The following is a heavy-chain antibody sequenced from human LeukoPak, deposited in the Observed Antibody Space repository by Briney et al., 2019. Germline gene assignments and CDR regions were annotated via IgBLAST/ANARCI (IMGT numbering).Heavy chain of an antibody. Sequence: PSETLSLTCAVYGGSFSGYYWSWIRQPPGKGLEWIGEINHSGSTNYNPSLKSRVTISVDTSKNQFSLKLSSVTAADTAVYYCARRGYSGYDGKTPTQNYDYWGQGTLVTVSS. V-gene: IGHV4-34*01. CDR2: INHSGST. D-gene: IGHD5-12*01. CDR3: ARRGYSGYDGKTPTQNYDY. CDR1: GGSFSGYY. J-gene: IGHJ4*02.